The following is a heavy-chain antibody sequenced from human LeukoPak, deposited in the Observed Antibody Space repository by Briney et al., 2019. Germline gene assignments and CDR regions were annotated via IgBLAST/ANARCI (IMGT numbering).Heavy chain of an antibody. CDR2: INHSGST. D-gene: IGHD1-26*01. J-gene: IGHJ5*02. Sequence: SETLSLTCAVYGVSFSGYYWSWIRQPPGKGLEWIGEINHSGSTNYNPSLKSRVTISVDTSKNQFSLKLSSVTAADTAVYYCAILTRQVGANSLSWFDPWGQGTLVTVSS. CDR1: GVSFSGYY. CDR3: AILTRQVGANSLSWFDP. V-gene: IGHV4-34*01.